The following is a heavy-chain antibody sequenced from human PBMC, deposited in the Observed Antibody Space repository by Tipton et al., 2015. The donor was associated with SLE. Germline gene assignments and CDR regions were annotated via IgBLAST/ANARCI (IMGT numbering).Heavy chain of an antibody. J-gene: IGHJ4*02. Sequence: TLSLTCTVSGGSISSHYWSWIRQPPEKGLGWIGYIYYSGSTNSSPSLKSRVTISVDTSKNQFSLKLSSVTAADTAVYYCARGAVRGVQFVERFDYWGQGTLVSVSS. CDR2: IYYSGST. D-gene: IGHD3-10*01. CDR3: ARGAVRGVQFVERFDY. CDR1: GGSISSHY. V-gene: IGHV4-59*11.